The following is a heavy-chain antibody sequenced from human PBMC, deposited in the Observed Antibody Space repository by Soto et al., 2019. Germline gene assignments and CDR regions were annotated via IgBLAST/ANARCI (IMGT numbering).Heavy chain of an antibody. CDR2: ISTSDTTI. D-gene: IGHD6-25*01. V-gene: IGHV3-48*03. Sequence: EVQLVESGGGLVQPGGSLRLSCAASGFTVSSYGMNWVRQAPGKGLEWVAYISTSDTTIYYADSVEGRFTISRDKAKNSLDLQMNSLRAEDTAVYYCARYMAGYRAALDVWGQGTTVSVSS. CDR1: GFTVSSYG. J-gene: IGHJ6*02. CDR3: ARYMAGYRAALDV.